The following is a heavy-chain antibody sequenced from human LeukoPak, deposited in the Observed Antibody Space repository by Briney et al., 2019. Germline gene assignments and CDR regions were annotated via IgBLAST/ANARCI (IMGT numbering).Heavy chain of an antibody. CDR3: ASSDMFRVYYFDY. Sequence: SETLSLTCSVSGGSISSSRYYWGWMRQPPGKGLEWIGSIYYSGSTYYNPSLKSRVTISVDTSKNQFSLKLNSVTAADTAVYYCASSDMFRVYYFDYWGQGTLVTVSS. V-gene: IGHV4-39*01. D-gene: IGHD3-10*02. CDR1: GGSISSSRYY. J-gene: IGHJ4*02. CDR2: IYYSGST.